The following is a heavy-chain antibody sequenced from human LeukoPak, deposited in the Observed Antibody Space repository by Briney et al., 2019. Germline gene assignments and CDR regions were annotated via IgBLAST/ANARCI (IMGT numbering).Heavy chain of an antibody. V-gene: IGHV4-39*01. Sequence: SETLSLACTVSGGSISSSSYYWGWIRQPPGKGLEWIGSIYYSGSTYYNPSLKSRATISVDTSKNQFSLKLSSVTAADTAVYYCARHEYYYDSSGPFFLWGQGNLVTVSS. CDR1: GGSISSSSYY. D-gene: IGHD3-22*01. CDR3: ARHEYYYDSSGPFFL. J-gene: IGHJ4*02. CDR2: IYYSGST.